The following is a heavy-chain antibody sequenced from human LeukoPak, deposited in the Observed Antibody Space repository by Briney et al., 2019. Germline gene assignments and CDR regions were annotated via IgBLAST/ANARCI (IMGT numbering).Heavy chain of an antibody. D-gene: IGHD6-6*01. Sequence: SETLSLTCTAPGGSISSYYWSWIRQPAGKGLEWIGRIYTSGSTNYNPPLKSRVTMSVDTSKNQFSLKLSSVTAADTAVYYCARGRPDYDAFDIWGQGTMVTVSS. V-gene: IGHV4-4*07. CDR1: GGSISSYY. CDR3: ARGRPDYDAFDI. CDR2: IYTSGST. J-gene: IGHJ3*02.